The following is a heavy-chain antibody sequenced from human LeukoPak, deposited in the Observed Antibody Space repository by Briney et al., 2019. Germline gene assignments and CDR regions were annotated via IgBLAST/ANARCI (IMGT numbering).Heavy chain of an antibody. D-gene: IGHD3-10*01. Sequence: GGSLRLSCAASGFTFSSYWMHWVRQAPGRGVVWVSRINSEGSSISYADSVKGRFTISRDNAKNTLYLQMNSLRADDTAVYYCTRGRGVSFDYWGQGTLVTVSS. V-gene: IGHV3-74*01. CDR2: INSEGSSI. J-gene: IGHJ4*02. CDR1: GFTFSSYW. CDR3: TRGRGVSFDY.